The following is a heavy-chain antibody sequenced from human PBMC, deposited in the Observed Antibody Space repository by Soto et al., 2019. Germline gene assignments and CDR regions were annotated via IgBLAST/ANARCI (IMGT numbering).Heavy chain of an antibody. V-gene: IGHV1-69*13. CDR3: ARAYCSSTSWYYYGMAV. CDR1: GGTFSSYA. CDR2: IIPIFGTA. J-gene: IGHJ6*02. Sequence: ASVKVSCKASGGTFSSYAISWVRQAPGQGLEWMGGIIPIFGTANYAQKFQGRVTITADESTSTAYMELRSLRSEDTAVYYCARAYCSSTSWYYYGMAVWGQGTTVPVSS. D-gene: IGHD2-2*01.